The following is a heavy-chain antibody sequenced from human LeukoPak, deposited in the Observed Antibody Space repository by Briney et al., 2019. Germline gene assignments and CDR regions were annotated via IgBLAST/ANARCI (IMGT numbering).Heavy chain of an antibody. Sequence: GGSLRLSCAASGFTFSSYGMHWVRQAPGKGLEWVAVIWYDGSNKYYADSVKGRFTISRDNSKNTLYLQMNSLRAEDTAVYYCARGEAEQQLDIWGQGTLVTVSS. CDR1: GFTFSSYG. CDR2: IWYDGSNK. J-gene: IGHJ4*02. CDR3: ARGEAEQQLDI. V-gene: IGHV3-33*01. D-gene: IGHD6-13*01.